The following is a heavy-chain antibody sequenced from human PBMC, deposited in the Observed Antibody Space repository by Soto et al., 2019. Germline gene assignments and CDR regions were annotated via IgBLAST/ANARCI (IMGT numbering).Heavy chain of an antibody. V-gene: IGHV4-30-2*01. J-gene: IGHJ4*02. Sequence: SETLSLTCAVSGGSISSGGYSWSWIRQPPGKGLEWIGYIYHSGSTYYNPSLKSRVTISVDRSKNQFSLKLSSVTAADTAVYYCARVTPPTVTTNLNFDYWGQGTLVTVSS. D-gene: IGHD4-17*01. CDR2: IYHSGST. CDR1: GGSISSGGYS. CDR3: ARVTPPTVTTNLNFDY.